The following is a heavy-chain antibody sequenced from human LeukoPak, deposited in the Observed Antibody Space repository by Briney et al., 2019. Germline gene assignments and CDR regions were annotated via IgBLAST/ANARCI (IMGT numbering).Heavy chain of an antibody. V-gene: IGHV4-34*01. CDR2: INHSGST. D-gene: IGHD3-10*01. CDR1: GGSFSGYY. CDR3: ARRGAPYYYGSGSWSPADNWFDP. J-gene: IGHJ5*02. Sequence: SETLSLTCAVYGGSFSGYYWSWIRQPPGKGLEWVGEINHSGSTYYNPSLKSRVTISVDTSKNQFSLKLSSVTAVDTAVYYCARRGAPYYYGSGSWSPADNWFDPWGQGTLVTVS.